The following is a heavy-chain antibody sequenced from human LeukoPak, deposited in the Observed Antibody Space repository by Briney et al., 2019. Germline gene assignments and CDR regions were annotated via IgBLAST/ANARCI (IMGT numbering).Heavy chain of an antibody. CDR3: ARDHRYAFDN. D-gene: IGHD5-12*01. V-gene: IGHV3-48*01. CDR2: IGISSGNT. J-gene: IGHJ4*01. CDR1: GFNFIDCS. Sequence: GGSLRLSCAASGFNFIDCSMNWVRQAPGKGLEWISYIGISSGNTKYADSVKGRFTISRDKARNSLYLQMNSLRVEDTAVYYCARDHRYAFDNWGHGTLVTVSS.